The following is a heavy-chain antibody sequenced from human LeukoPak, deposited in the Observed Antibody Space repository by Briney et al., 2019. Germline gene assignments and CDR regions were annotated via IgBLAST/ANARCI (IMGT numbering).Heavy chain of an antibody. V-gene: IGHV4-39*07. CDR2: IYYSGST. CDR1: GGSISSSSYY. D-gene: IGHD5-12*01. Sequence: SETLSLTCTVSGGSISSSSYYWGWIRQPPGKGLEWIGSIYYSGSTYYNPSLKSRVTISVDTSKNQFSLKLSSVTAADTAVYYCARDYEVEYYFDYWGQGTLVTVSS. J-gene: IGHJ4*02. CDR3: ARDYEVEYYFDY.